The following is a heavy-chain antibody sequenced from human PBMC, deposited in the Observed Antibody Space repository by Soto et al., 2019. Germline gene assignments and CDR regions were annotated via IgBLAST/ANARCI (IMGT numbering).Heavy chain of an antibody. D-gene: IGHD2-15*01. CDR3: ARRDSGGFFRFFDS. J-gene: IGHJ4*02. V-gene: IGHV1-69*06. CDR1: GGSLSTNP. Sequence: QVQLVQSGTEVKKPGSSVKVSCKTSGGSLSTNPISWVRQAPGQGLEWMGGTGSGTGPGNHAQKFQGRLTVTADKSTGSVDMELTNLASADTAVYYCARRDSGGFFRFFDSWGQGTLVTVSS. CDR2: TGSGTGPG.